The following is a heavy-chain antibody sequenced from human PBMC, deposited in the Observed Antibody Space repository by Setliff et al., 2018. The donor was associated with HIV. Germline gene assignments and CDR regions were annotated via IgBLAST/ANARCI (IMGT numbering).Heavy chain of an antibody. J-gene: IGHJ4*02. D-gene: IGHD6-6*01. CDR1: GYSISSGYY. V-gene: IGHV4-38-2*01. CDR3: ARLSSYRSSSYYFDY. Sequence: PSETLSLTCAVSGYSISSGYYWGWIRQPPGKGLEWIGSIYYSGSTYYNPSLKSRVTISVDTSKNQFSLKVNSVTAADTAVYYCARLSSYRSSSYYFDYWGQGALVTVSS. CDR2: IYYSGST.